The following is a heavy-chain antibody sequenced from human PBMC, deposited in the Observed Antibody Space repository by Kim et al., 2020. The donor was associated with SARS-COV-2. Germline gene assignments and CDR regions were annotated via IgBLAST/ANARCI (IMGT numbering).Heavy chain of an antibody. CDR2: ISSSGSTI. D-gene: IGHD4-17*01. CDR3: ARDDGDYYYYYYGMDV. Sequence: GGSLRLSCAASGFTFSDYYMSWIRQAPGKGLEWVSYISSSGSTIYYADSVKGRFTISRDNAKNSLYLQMNSLRAEDTAVYYCARDDGDYYYYYYGMDVWGQGTTVTVSS. V-gene: IGHV3-11*01. CDR1: GFTFSDYY. J-gene: IGHJ6*02.